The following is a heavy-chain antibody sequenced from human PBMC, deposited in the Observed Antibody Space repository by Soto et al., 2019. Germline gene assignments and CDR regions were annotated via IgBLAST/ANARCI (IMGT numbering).Heavy chain of an antibody. CDR2: VKSRSSGGTV. Sequence: EVQVMESGGGLVESGGSLRLSCTASGFSFSIAWMTWVRQAPGKGLEWLGRVKSRSSGGTVDYVAPVKGRFTISRDDSKNTVILQMNSLKMEDTAVYYCVADVAEVGKGELDYWGRGALVTVSS. J-gene: IGHJ4*02. V-gene: IGHV3-15*01. CDR3: VADVAEVGKGELDY. CDR1: GFSFSIAW. D-gene: IGHD3-16*01.